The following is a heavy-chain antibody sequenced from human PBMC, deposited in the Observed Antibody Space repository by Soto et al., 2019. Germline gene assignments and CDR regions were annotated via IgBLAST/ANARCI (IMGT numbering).Heavy chain of an antibody. V-gene: IGHV3-9*01. J-gene: IGHJ6*02. CDR1: GFTFDDYA. CDR3: EKDRGDYYYYYGMDV. Sequence: GGSLRLSCAASGFTFDDYAMHWVGQAPGKGLEWVSGISWNSGSIGYADSVKGRYTISRDNAKNSLYLKMNSLRAQDTALYYCEKDRGDYYYYYGMDVWGQGTTVTVSS. CDR2: ISWNSGSI.